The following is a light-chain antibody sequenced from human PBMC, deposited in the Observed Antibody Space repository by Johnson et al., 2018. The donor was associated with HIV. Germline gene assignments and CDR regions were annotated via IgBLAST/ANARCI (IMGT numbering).Light chain of an antibody. CDR2: DNN. CDR3: GAWDSSLNAYV. J-gene: IGLJ1*01. V-gene: IGLV1-51*01. Sequence: QSVLTQPPSVSAAPGQKVDISCSGSSSNIESDYVSWYQQLPGTAPKLLIYDNNKRPSGIPDRFFGSKSGTSATLDITGLQPGDEGDYYCGAWDSSLNAYVLGTGTKVTV. CDR1: SSNIESDY.